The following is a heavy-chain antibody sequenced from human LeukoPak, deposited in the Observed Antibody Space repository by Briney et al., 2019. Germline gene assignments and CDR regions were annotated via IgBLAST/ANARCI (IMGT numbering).Heavy chain of an antibody. D-gene: IGHD2-2*02. J-gene: IGHJ6*02. Sequence: SGGSPRLSCAASGFTFSSYGMSWVRQAPGKGLEWVSGISGSGGSTYYADSVKGRFTISRDNSKNTLYLQMNSLRAEDTAVYYCAKAVSCSSTSCYRSYGMDVWGQGTTVTVSS. CDR3: AKAVSCSSTSCYRSYGMDV. V-gene: IGHV3-23*01. CDR2: ISGSGGST. CDR1: GFTFSSYG.